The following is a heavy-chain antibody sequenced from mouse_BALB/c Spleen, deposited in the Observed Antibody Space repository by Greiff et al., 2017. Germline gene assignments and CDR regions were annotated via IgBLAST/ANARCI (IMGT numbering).Heavy chain of an antibody. J-gene: IGHJ1*01. Sequence: EVQLQESGGGLVQPGGSRKLSCAASGFTFSDYGMAWVRQAPGKGPEWVAFISNLAYSIYYADTVTGRFTISRENAKNTLYLEMSSLRSEDTAMYYCARREGDWYFDVWGAGTTVTVSS. V-gene: IGHV5-15*02. CDR2: ISNLAYSI. CDR1: GFTFSDYG. CDR3: ARREGDWYFDV.